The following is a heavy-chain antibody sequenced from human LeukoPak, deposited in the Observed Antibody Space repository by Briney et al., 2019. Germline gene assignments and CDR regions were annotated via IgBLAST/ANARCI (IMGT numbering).Heavy chain of an antibody. Sequence: GGSLRLSCAASGFTFSSYAMSWVRQAPGKGLEWVSAISGSGGSTYYADSVKGRFTISRDNSKNTPYLQMNSLRAEDTAVYYCAKDMVRGVIAYYYYGMDVWGQGTTVAVSS. J-gene: IGHJ6*02. CDR3: AKDMVRGVIAYYYYGMDV. CDR1: GFTFSSYA. D-gene: IGHD3-10*01. V-gene: IGHV3-23*01. CDR2: ISGSGGST.